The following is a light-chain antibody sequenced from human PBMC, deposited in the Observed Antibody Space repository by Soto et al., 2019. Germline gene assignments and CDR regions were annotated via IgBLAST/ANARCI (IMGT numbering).Light chain of an antibody. J-gene: IGLJ1*01. Sequence: QSALTQPPSASGSPGQSVTISCTGSSSDIGGYDFVSWYQQHPGKVPKLLIYEVTKRPSGVPDRFSGSKSGNTASLTVSGLQADDEADYYCCLHAGSKNYYLFGPGTKLTVL. CDR3: CLHAGSKNYYL. CDR1: SSDIGGYDF. V-gene: IGLV2-8*01. CDR2: EVT.